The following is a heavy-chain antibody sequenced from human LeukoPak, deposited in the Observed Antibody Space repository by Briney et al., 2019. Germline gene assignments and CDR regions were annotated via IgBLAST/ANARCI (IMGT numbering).Heavy chain of an antibody. CDR2: IYSDGST. D-gene: IGHD3-10*01. CDR3: ARDRDYGSGSYSPHYDY. V-gene: IGHV3-53*01. Sequence: GGSLRLSCAASGSTVSSNYMSWVRQAPGKGLEWVSVIYSDGSTYYADSVKGRFTISRDNSKNTLYLQMNSLRAEDTAVYYCARDRDYGSGSYSPHYDYWGQGTLVTVSS. J-gene: IGHJ4*02. CDR1: GSTVSSNY.